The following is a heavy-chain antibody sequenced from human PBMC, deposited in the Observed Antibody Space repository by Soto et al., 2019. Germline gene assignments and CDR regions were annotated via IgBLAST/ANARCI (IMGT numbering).Heavy chain of an antibody. CDR1: GGSVSSGSYY. J-gene: IGHJ4*02. Sequence: SETLSLTCTVSGGSVSSGSYYWSWIRQPPGKGLEWIGYIYYSGSTNYNPSLKSRVTISVDTSKNQFSLKLGSVTAADTAVYYCAREWTGEGATLDYWGQGTLVTVSS. CDR3: AREWTGEGATLDY. CDR2: IYYSGST. D-gene: IGHD1-26*01. V-gene: IGHV4-61*01.